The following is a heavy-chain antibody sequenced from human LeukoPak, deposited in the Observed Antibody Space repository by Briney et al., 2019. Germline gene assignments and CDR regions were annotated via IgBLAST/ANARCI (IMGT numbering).Heavy chain of an antibody. CDR2: ISWNSGSL. CDR3: AKDAYGDYYDGMDG. V-gene: IGHV3-9*01. D-gene: IGHD4-17*01. Sequence: PGRSLRLSCAASGFTFDDYAMHWVRPAPGKGLECVSGISWNSGSLGYADYVKGRFTTPRDNAKNSLYLQMNSLRAEDTALYYCAKDAYGDYYDGMDGWGQGTTVTVSS. CDR1: GFTFDDYA. J-gene: IGHJ6*02.